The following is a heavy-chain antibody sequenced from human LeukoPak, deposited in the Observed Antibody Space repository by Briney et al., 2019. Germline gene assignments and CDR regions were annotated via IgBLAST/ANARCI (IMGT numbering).Heavy chain of an antibody. CDR2: INPNSGGT. CDR1: GYTFTGYY. J-gene: IGHJ4*02. Sequence: ASVKVSCKASGYTFTGYYMHWVRQAPGQGLEWMGWINPNSGGTNYAQKFQGRVTMTRDTSISTAYMELSRLRSDDTAAYYCARVPKGYCSGGSCYDYWGQGTLVTVSS. D-gene: IGHD2-15*01. CDR3: ARVPKGYCSGGSCYDY. V-gene: IGHV1-2*02.